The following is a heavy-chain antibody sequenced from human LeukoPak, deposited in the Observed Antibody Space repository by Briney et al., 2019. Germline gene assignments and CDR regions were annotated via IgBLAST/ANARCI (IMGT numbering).Heavy chain of an antibody. CDR2: IYYSGST. D-gene: IGHD5-18*01. V-gene: IGHV4-61*01. CDR1: GASVSSGSYY. Sequence: SETLSLTCTVSGASVSSGSYYWSWIRQPPGKGLGWIGYIYYSGSTNYNPSLKSRVIISVDTSKNQFSLKLSSVTAADTAVYYCARGPRGHTYGWGQGTLVTVSS. J-gene: IGHJ4*02. CDR3: ARGPRGHTYG.